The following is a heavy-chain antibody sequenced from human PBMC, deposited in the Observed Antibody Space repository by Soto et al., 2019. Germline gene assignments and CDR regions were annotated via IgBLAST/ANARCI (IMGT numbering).Heavy chain of an antibody. J-gene: IGHJ4*02. D-gene: IGHD1-26*01. CDR3: AKGRSSFDY. Sequence: VGSLRLSCAASGFTFSSYAMHWVRQAPGKGLEWVAAISDDGSNKYYADSVKGRFTISRDNSKNTLYLQMNSLRAEDTAVYYCAKGRSSFDYWGQGTLVTVSS. CDR2: ISDDGSNK. V-gene: IGHV3-30*04. CDR1: GFTFSSYA.